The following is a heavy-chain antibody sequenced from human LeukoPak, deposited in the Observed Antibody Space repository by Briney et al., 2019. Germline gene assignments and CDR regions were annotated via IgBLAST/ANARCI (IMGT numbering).Heavy chain of an antibody. CDR2: ISWNSGSI. D-gene: IGHD2-8*02. J-gene: IGHJ3*02. V-gene: IGHV3-9*03. CDR3: AKDEFVASDFTGAFDI. CDR1: GFTFDDYA. Sequence: PGGSLRLSXAASGFTFDDYAMHWVRQAPGKGLEWVSGISWNSGSICYADSVKGRFTISRDNAKNSLYLQMNSLRAEDMALYYCAKDEFVASDFTGAFDIWGQGRMVTVSS.